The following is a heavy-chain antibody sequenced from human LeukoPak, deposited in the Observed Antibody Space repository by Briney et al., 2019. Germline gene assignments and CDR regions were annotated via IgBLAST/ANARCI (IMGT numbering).Heavy chain of an antibody. V-gene: IGHV5-51*01. Sequence: GESLKVSCKGSGYSFTSYWIGWVRQMPGEGLEWMGIIYPGDSDTRYSPSFQGQVTMSADKSTSTAYLQWRSLKASDTAMYYCARLRYHDYGDHPRWFDPWGQGTLVTVSS. CDR2: IYPGDSDT. CDR1: GYSFTSYW. J-gene: IGHJ5*02. CDR3: ARLRYHDYGDHPRWFDP. D-gene: IGHD4-17*01.